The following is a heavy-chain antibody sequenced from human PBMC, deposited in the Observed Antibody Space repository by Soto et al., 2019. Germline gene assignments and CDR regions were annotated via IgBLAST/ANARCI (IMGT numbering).Heavy chain of an antibody. CDR2: IKSKGYGGTT. CDR1: GFTFGDYA. D-gene: IGHD6-13*01. CDR3: TIKTGYSISWYPYYFDH. Sequence: GGSLRLSCIGSGFTFGDYAMSWVRQAQGKGLEWVGFIKSKGYGGTTEYAASVKGRFTISRDDSKSIAYLQMNSLKTEDTAVYYCTIKTGYSISWYPYYFDHWGQGALVTVSS. J-gene: IGHJ4*02. V-gene: IGHV3-49*04.